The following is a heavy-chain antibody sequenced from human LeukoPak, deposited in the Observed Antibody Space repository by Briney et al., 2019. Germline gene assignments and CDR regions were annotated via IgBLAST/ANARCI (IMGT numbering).Heavy chain of an antibody. CDR1: GFTFSSSA. CDR2: ISNNGGYT. V-gene: IGHV3-23*01. CDR3: AKQLGYCSDGSCYFPY. D-gene: IGHD2-15*01. Sequence: GGSLRLSCAASGFTFSSSAMSWVRQAPGKGLEWASAISNNGGYTYYADSVQGRFTISRDNSKSTLCLQMNSLRAEDTAVYYCAKQLGYCSDGSCYFPYWGQGTLVSVSS. J-gene: IGHJ4*02.